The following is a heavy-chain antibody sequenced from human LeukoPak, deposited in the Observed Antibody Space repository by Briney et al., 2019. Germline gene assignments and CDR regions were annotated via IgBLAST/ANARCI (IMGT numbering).Heavy chain of an antibody. CDR2: ISATGVST. V-gene: IGHV3-23*01. CDR1: GFTFNSYA. J-gene: IGHJ5*01. Sequence: GGSLRLSCAASGFTFNSYAMGWVRQAPGKGLEWVSSISATGVSTYFAASVRGRFTISRDNSKNTQYLQMNSLRAEDTAVYYCAKGSGRYGSGSFSDSWGQGTLVTVSS. CDR3: AKGSGRYGSGSFSDS. D-gene: IGHD3-10*01.